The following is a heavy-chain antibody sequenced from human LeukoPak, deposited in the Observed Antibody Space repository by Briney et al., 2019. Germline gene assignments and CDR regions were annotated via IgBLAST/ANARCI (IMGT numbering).Heavy chain of an antibody. Sequence: GGSLRLSCAASGFTFSSYEMNWVRQAPGKGLEWVSYISSSGSTIYYADSVKGRFTISRDTSKSTLFLQMNSLRADDTATYFCAKDIFRWSFDYWAQGVLVTVSS. CDR3: AKDIFRWSFDY. CDR1: GFTFSSYE. J-gene: IGHJ4*02. CDR2: ISSSGSTI. D-gene: IGHD2-21*01. V-gene: IGHV3-48*03.